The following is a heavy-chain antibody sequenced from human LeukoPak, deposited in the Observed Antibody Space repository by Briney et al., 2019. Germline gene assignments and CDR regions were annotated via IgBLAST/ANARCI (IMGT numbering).Heavy chain of an antibody. V-gene: IGHV3-21*01. D-gene: IGHD6-13*01. CDR2: ISSSSYI. CDR3: ARAPHLHSSSWYDFDY. CDR1: GFTFSSYS. J-gene: IGHJ4*02. Sequence: GGSLRLSCAASGFTFSSYSMNWVRQAPGKGLEWVSSISSSSYIYYADSVKGRFTISRDNAKNSLYLQMNSLRAEDTAVYYCARAPHLHSSSWYDFDYWGQGTLVTVSS.